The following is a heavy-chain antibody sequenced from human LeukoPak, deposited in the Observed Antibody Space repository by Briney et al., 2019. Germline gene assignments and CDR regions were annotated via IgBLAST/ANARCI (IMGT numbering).Heavy chain of an antibody. Sequence: GASVKVSCKASGGTFSSYAISWVRQAPGQGLEWMGRIIPIFGTANYAQKFKGRVTITTDESTSTAYMELSSLRSEDTAVYYCATDMVRGVNDDYWGQGTLVTVSS. CDR1: GGTFSSYA. D-gene: IGHD3-10*01. J-gene: IGHJ4*02. V-gene: IGHV1-69*05. CDR3: ATDMVRGVNDDY. CDR2: IIPIFGTA.